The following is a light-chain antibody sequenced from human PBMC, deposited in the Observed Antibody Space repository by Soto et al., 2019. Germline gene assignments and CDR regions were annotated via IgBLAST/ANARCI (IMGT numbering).Light chain of an antibody. Sequence: SYELTQPPSVSVAPGQTARITCGGNNIGSKSVHWYQQRPGQAPVLVVYDDSDRRSGIPERFSGSKSGNTATLTISRVEAGDEADYYCQVWDNSNDHVLFGGGTKLTVL. CDR2: DDS. V-gene: IGLV3-21*02. J-gene: IGLJ2*01. CDR3: QVWDNSNDHVL. CDR1: NIGSKS.